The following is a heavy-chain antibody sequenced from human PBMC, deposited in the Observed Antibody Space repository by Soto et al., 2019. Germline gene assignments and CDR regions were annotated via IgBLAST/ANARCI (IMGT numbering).Heavy chain of an antibody. CDR2: IIPIFGSP. Sequence: QVQLVQSGAEVQKPGSSVKVSCTASGGAFIRYGISWVRQAPGQGLEWMGGIIPIFGSPNYAQRLKGILTLSADTSTNTAYMTLSTLNSEDTAVYYCAGPPNDQEDYYNGMEVWGQGTPVTVSS. J-gene: IGHJ6*02. D-gene: IGHD2-8*01. CDR1: GGAFIRYG. CDR3: AGPPNDQEDYYNGMEV. V-gene: IGHV1-69*06.